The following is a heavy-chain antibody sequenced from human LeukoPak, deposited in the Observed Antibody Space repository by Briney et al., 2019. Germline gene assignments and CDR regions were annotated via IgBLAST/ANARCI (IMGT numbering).Heavy chain of an antibody. CDR1: GFTFSSYA. Sequence: GGSLRLSCAASGFTFSSYAISWVRQAPGQGLEWMGGIIPIFGTANYAQKFQGRVTITADKSTSTAYMELSSLRSEDTAVYYCATDRVATISYYFDYWGQGTLVTVSS. CDR3: ATDRVATISYYFDY. J-gene: IGHJ4*02. V-gene: IGHV1-69*06. CDR2: IIPIFGTA. D-gene: IGHD5-12*01.